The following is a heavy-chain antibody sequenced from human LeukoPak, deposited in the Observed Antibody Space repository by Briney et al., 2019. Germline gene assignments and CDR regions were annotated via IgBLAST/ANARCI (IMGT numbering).Heavy chain of an antibody. CDR2: IYPGDSDT. CDR1: GYSFSNDW. V-gene: IGHV5-51*01. J-gene: IGHJ4*02. D-gene: IGHD2-15*01. Sequence: GESLKISCKGSGYSFSNDWIGWVRRMPGKGLEGMGIIYPGDSDTRYSPSFQGQVTISADKSISTAYLQWSSLGASDTAMYYCARRGCNGGSCYAYWGQGTLVTVSS. CDR3: ARRGCNGGSCYAY.